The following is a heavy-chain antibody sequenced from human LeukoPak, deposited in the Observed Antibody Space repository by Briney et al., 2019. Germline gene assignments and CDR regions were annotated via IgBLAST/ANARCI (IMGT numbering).Heavy chain of an antibody. CDR3: AKRRNRNTGPFES. CDR2: ISDSKT. D-gene: IGHD5-18*01. V-gene: IGHV3-23*01. J-gene: IGHJ4*02. CDR1: GFTASSDA. Sequence: GGSLRLSCVASGFTASSDAMTWVRQAPGKGLEWVAAISDSKTYYTDSVRGRFTISRDDPKNTLFLQMNSLRAEDTAVYYCAKRRNRNTGPFESWGRGTLVTVSP.